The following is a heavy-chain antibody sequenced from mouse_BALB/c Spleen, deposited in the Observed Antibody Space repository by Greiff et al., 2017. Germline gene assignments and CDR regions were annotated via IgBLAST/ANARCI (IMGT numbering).Heavy chain of an antibody. V-gene: IGHV5-17*02. Sequence: DVMLVESGGGLVQPGGSRKLSCAASGFTFSSFGMHWVRQAPEKGLEWVAYISSGSSTIYYADTVKGRFTISRDNPKNTLFLQMTSLRSEDTAMYYCARSRRGYFDVWGAGTTVTVSS. CDR1: GFTFSSFG. CDR3: ARSRRGYFDV. J-gene: IGHJ1*01. CDR2: ISSGSSTI.